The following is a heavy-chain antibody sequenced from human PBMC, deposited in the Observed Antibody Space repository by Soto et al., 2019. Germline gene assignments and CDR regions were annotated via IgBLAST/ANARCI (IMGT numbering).Heavy chain of an antibody. J-gene: IGHJ5*02. Sequence: SETLSLTCTVSGGSISDGYYWSWIRQHPGKGLEWIGSISDSGSTSYNPSLKSRLTISVDTSKNQFSLNLRSVTAADTAVYYCARRDRSGFSYWLDTWGQGTLVTVSS. CDR1: GGSISDGYY. D-gene: IGHD3-22*01. CDR2: ISDSGST. V-gene: IGHV4-31*03. CDR3: ARRDRSGFSYWLDT.